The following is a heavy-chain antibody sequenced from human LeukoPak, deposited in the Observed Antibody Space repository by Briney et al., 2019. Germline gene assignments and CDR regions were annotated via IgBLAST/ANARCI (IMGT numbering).Heavy chain of an antibody. J-gene: IGHJ5*02. D-gene: IGHD6-13*01. CDR1: GGSFSGYY. CDR3: ARGKTGYSSKKNWFDP. Sequence: SETLSLTCAVYGGSFSGYYWSWIRQPPGKGLEWIGEINHNGSTNYNPSLKSRVTISVDTSKNQFSLKLSSVTAADTAVYYCARGKTGYSSKKNWFDPWGQGTLVTVSS. V-gene: IGHV4-34*01. CDR2: INHNGST.